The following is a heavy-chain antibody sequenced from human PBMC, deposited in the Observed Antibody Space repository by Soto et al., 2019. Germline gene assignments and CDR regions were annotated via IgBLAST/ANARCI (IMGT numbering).Heavy chain of an antibody. CDR1: GFTFSSYG. J-gene: IGHJ5*02. V-gene: IGHV3-30*18. CDR2: ISYDGSNK. Sequence: QVQLVESGGGVVQPGRSLRLSCAASGFTFSSYGMHWVRQAPGKGLEWVAVISYDGSNKYYPDSVKGRFTISRDNSKNTLYLQMNSLRAEDTAVYYCAKDLRSSSWSSNWFDPWGQGTLVTVSS. D-gene: IGHD6-13*01. CDR3: AKDLRSSSWSSNWFDP.